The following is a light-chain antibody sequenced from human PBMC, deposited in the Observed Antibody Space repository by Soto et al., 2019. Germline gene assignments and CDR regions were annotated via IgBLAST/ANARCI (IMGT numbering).Light chain of an antibody. V-gene: IGKV1-39*01. CDR3: QQSYSTPLVT. CDR1: QSISSY. CDR2: SAS. Sequence: DIQMTQSPSSLSASVGDRVTITCRASQSISSYLNWYQQKPGKAPKLLIYSASSLQIGVPSRFSGSGSGTDFTLTISRLQPEDFATYYCQQSYSTPLVTFGGGTKVEIK. J-gene: IGKJ4*01.